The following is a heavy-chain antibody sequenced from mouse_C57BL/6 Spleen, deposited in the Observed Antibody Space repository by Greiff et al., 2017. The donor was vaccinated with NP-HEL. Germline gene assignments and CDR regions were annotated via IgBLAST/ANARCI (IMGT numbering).Heavy chain of an antibody. Sequence: VQLQQSGAELARPGASVKLSCKASGYTFTSYGISWVKQRTGQGLEWIGEIYPRSGNTYYNEKFKGKATLTADKSSSTAYMELRSLTSEDSAVYFCAREDYSGGFFDYWGQGTTLTVSS. J-gene: IGHJ2*01. CDR3: AREDYSGGFFDY. CDR1: GYTFTSYG. CDR2: IYPRSGNT. V-gene: IGHV1-81*01. D-gene: IGHD2-12*01.